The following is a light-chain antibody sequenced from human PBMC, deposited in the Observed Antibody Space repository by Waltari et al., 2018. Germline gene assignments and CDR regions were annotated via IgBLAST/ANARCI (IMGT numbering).Light chain of an antibody. CDR3: QKYDAAPLT. CDR2: GAS. V-gene: IGKV1-27*01. CDR1: QGVWKY. J-gene: IGKJ4*01. Sequence: DIQMTQSPSSLSASVGDRVTITCRASQGVWKYLAWYQQKPGKVPRLLIYGASTLQSGVPSRFSGSGSGTDFTLTISSLRPEDVATYYCQKYDAAPLTFGGGTKVEIK.